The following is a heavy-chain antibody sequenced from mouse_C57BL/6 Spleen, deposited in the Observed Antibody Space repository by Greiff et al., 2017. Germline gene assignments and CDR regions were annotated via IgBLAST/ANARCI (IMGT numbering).Heavy chain of an antibody. V-gene: IGHV1-53*01. J-gene: IGHJ2*01. CDR1: GYTFTSYW. Sequence: VQLQQSGTELVKPGASVKLSCKASGYTFTSYWMHWVKQRPGQGLEWIGNINPSNGGTNYNEKFKSKATLTVDKSSSTAYMQLSSLTSEDSAVYYCARGELGRYYFDYWGQGTTLTVSS. CDR2: INPSNGGT. D-gene: IGHD4-1*01. CDR3: ARGELGRYYFDY.